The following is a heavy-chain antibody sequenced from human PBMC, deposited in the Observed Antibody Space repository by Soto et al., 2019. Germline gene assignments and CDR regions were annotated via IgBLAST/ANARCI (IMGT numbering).Heavy chain of an antibody. V-gene: IGHV1-2*04. D-gene: IGHD6-13*01. J-gene: IGHJ3*02. CDR1: GYTFTGYY. Sequence: EASVKVSCKASGYTFTGYYMHWVRQAPGQGLEWMGWINPNSGGTNYAQKFQGWVTMTRDTSISTAYMELSRLRSDDTAVYYCARVVAAAADAFDIWGQGTMVTVSS. CDR3: ARVVAAAADAFDI. CDR2: INPNSGGT.